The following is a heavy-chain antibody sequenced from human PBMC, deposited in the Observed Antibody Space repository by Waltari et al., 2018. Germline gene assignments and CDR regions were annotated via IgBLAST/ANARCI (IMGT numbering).Heavy chain of an antibody. V-gene: IGHV1-18*01. CDR2: ISAYNGNT. CDR1: GYTFTSFG. CDR3: AREFRIAAAAPPGIAVAGTYYYYGMDV. J-gene: IGHJ6*02. D-gene: IGHD6-19*01. Sequence: QVQLVQSGAEVKKPGASVKVSCKASGYTFTSFGISWVRQAPGQGLEWMGWISAYNGNTNYAQKLQGRVTITTDTSTSTAYMELRSLRSDDTAVYYCAREFRIAAAAPPGIAVAGTYYYYGMDVWGQGTTVTVSS.